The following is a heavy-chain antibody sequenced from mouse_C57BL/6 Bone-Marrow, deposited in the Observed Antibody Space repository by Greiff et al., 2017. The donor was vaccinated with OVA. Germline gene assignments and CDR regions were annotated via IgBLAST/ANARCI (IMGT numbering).Heavy chain of an antibody. CDR2: IRPNSSST. V-gene: IGHV1-64*01. J-gene: IGHJ3*01. CDR3: AREGNFGSSAY. D-gene: IGHD1-1*01. Sequence: QVHVKQPGAELVKPGASVKLSCTASGYTFTSYWMHWVQQRPGQGLEWIGLIRPNSSSTNNTEKFKSKATLTVTTSSSTAYMQLSSLTSEDSAVYYCAREGNFGSSAYWGEGTLVTVSA. CDR1: GYTFTSYW.